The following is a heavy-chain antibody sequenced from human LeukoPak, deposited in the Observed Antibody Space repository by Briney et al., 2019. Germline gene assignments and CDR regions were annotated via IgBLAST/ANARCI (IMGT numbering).Heavy chain of an antibody. CDR1: GFTFSSYA. CDR2: ISYDGSNK. J-gene: IGHJ4*02. V-gene: IGHV3-30-3*01. D-gene: IGHD3-22*01. CDR3: ARGPDYYDSSDYYHAY. Sequence: GRSLRLSCAASGFTFSSYAMHWVRQAPGKGLEWVAVISYDGSNKYYADSVKGRFTISRDNSKNTLYLQMNSLRADDTAVYYCARGPDYYDSSDYYHAYWGQGTLLTVSS.